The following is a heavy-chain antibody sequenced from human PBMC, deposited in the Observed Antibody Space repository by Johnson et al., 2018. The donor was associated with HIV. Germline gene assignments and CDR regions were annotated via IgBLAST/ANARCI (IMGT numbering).Heavy chain of an antibody. V-gene: IGHV3-73*02. CDR3: ARDKVDDAFDI. J-gene: IGHJ3*02. CDR1: GFTFSASA. Sequence: VQLMESGGGLVQPGGSLKLYCVASGFTFSASAIHWVRQASGKGLEWVGHISSKTNSYATELAASLKGRFTISRDNSKNTLYLQMNSLRAEDTAVYYCARDKVDDAFDIWGQGTMVTVSS. CDR2: ISSKTNSYAT. D-gene: IGHD5-12*01.